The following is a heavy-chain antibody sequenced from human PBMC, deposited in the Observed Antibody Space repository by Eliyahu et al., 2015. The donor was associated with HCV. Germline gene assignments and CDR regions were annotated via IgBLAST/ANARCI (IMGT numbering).Heavy chain of an antibody. V-gene: IGHV1-69*01. D-gene: IGHD1-26*01. Sequence: QVQLVQSGAEVKKPGSSVMVSCKASGGTFSSYAISWVRQAPGQGLEWMGGIIPIFGTANYAQKFQGRVTITADESTSTAYMELSSLRSEDTAVYFCARESCQGGYSGSCGGFDYWGQGTLVTVSS. CDR1: GGTFSSYA. CDR2: IIPIFGTA. CDR3: ARESCQGGYSGSCGGFDY. J-gene: IGHJ4*02.